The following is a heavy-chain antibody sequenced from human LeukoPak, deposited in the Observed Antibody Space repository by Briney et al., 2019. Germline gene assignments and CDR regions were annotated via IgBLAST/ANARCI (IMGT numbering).Heavy chain of an antibody. J-gene: IGHJ4*02. CDR2: ISAYNGNT. D-gene: IGHD3-22*01. V-gene: IGHV1-18*01. Sequence: ASVKVSCKASGYTFTNYALSWVRQAPGQGLEWMGRISAYNGNTNYAQKLQGRVTMTTDTSTSTAYMELRSLRSDDTAVYYCARAQYYYDSSGYYEAGIYWGQGTLVTVSS. CDR1: GYTFTNYA. CDR3: ARAQYYYDSSGYYEAGIY.